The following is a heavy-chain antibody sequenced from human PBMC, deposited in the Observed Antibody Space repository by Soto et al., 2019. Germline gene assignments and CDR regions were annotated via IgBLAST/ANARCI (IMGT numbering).Heavy chain of an antibody. CDR1: GFTFSSYS. V-gene: IGHV3-21*01. Sequence: GGSLRLSCAASGFTFSSYSMNWVRQAPGKGLEWVSSISSSSSYIYYADSVKGRFTISRDNAKNSLYLQMNSLRAEDTAVYYCAREGTWGPYYYYGMDVWGQGTTVTVSS. CDR2: ISSSSSYI. CDR3: AREGTWGPYYYYGMDV. J-gene: IGHJ6*02. D-gene: IGHD3-16*01.